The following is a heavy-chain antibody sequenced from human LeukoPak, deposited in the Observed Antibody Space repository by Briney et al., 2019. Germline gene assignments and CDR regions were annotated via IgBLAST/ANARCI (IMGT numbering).Heavy chain of an antibody. CDR3: AREDDSSGYYGL. Sequence: SETLSLTCTVSGGSISSYYWSWIRQPPGKGLEWIGYIYYSGSTNYNPSLKSRVTISVDTSKNQFSLKLSSVTAADTAVYYCAREDDSSGYYGLWGQGTLVTVSS. CDR2: IYYSGST. J-gene: IGHJ4*02. V-gene: IGHV4-59*01. D-gene: IGHD3-22*01. CDR1: GGSISSYY.